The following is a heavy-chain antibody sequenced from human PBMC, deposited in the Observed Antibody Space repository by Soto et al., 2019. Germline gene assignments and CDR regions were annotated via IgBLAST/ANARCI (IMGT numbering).Heavy chain of an antibody. CDR3: ARDPKTSGGQHWAFNYFDS. CDR1: GFSFSISP. J-gene: IGHJ4*02. V-gene: IGHV3-30-3*01. Sequence: QVQLVESGEGVVQPGRSLRLSCAASGFSFSISPMHWVRQAPGKGPEWVALISYDGTNKFYADSVKGRFTISRDKSKSTLYLQVDSLRPEDAAVYYCARDPKTSGGQHWAFNYFDSWGQGTLVTVSS. CDR2: ISYDGTNK. D-gene: IGHD7-27*01.